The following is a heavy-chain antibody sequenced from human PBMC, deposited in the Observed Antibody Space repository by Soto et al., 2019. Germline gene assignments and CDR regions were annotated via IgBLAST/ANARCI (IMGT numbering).Heavy chain of an antibody. V-gene: IGHV3-11*01. CDR1: GFTFSDYY. D-gene: IGHD4-17*01. CDR2: ISSSGSTI. CDR3: ARETIPTVTKSWWFDP. Sequence: QVQLVESGGGLVKPGGSLRLSCAASGFTFSDYYMSWIRQAPGKRLEWVSYISSSGSTIYYADSVKGRFTISRDNAKNSLYLQMNSLRAEDTAVYYCARETIPTVTKSWWFDPWGQGTLVTVSS. J-gene: IGHJ5*02.